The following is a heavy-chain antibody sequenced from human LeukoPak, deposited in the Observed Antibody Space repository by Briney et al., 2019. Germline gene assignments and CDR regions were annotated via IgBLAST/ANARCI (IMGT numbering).Heavy chain of an antibody. V-gene: IGHV4-34*01. CDR1: GGSFGGYY. CDR2: INHSGST. CDR3: ARVLYGSGWYYFDY. Sequence: SETLSLTCAVYGGSFGGYYWSWIRQPPGRGLEWIGEINHSGSTNYNPSLKSRVTISVDTSKNQFSLKLSSVTAADTAVYYCARVLYGSGWYYFDYWGQGTLVTVSS. J-gene: IGHJ4*02. D-gene: IGHD6-19*01.